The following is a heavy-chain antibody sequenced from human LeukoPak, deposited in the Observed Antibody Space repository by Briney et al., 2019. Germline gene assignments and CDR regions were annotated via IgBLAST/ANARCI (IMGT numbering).Heavy chain of an antibody. CDR2: ISYDGSNK. CDR1: GFTFSSYG. CDR3: AKGDIRAAAVH. J-gene: IGHJ4*02. D-gene: IGHD6-13*01. V-gene: IGHV3-30*18. Sequence: GGSLRLSCAASGFTFSSYGMQWVRQAPGKGLEWVAVISYDGSNKYYADSVKGRVTISRDNSKNTLYLQMNSLRAEDTAVYYCAKGDIRAAAVHWGQGTLVTASS.